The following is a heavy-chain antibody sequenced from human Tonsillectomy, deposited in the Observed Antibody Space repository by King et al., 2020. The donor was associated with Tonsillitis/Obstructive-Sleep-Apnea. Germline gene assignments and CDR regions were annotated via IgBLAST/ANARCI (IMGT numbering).Heavy chain of an antibody. CDR3: STGWGEXHCGSSSCSFDY. Sequence: VQLVESGGGLVKPGGSLRLSCAASGFTFTYAWMNWVRQAPGKGLEWVGRIKARRDGETTDYAALVNGRFTISRDDSKNTLYLQVTSLKSEDTAVYYCSTGWGEXHCGSSSCSFDYWGQGTLVTVSS. J-gene: IGHJ4*02. D-gene: IGHD2-2*01. CDR1: GFTFTYAW. V-gene: IGHV3-15*01. CDR2: IKARRDGETT.